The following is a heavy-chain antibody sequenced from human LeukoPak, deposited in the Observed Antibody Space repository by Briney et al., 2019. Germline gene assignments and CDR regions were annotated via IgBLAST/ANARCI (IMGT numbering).Heavy chain of an antibody. D-gene: IGHD3-3*01. Sequence: GGSLRLSCAASGFTFSSSAMNWVRQAPGKGLEWVSGISGSGGSTYYADSVKGRFTISRDPSKNTLFLQMNSLRAEDTAVYYCAKDRNVGVTTPYYFDYWGQGTQVTVSS. CDR2: ISGSGGST. J-gene: IGHJ4*02. V-gene: IGHV3-23*01. CDR3: AKDRNVGVTTPYYFDY. CDR1: GFTFSSSA.